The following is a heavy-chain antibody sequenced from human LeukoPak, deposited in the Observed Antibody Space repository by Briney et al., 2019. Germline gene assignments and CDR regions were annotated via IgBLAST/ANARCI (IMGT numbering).Heavy chain of an antibody. V-gene: IGHV1-8*03. Sequence: ALVKVSCKASGYTFTSYDINWVRQATGQGLEWMGWMNPDSTNTGYAQRFQGRVTITRNTSISTAYMELSSLRSEDTAVYYCARSSSGYYDFDYWGQGTLVTVSS. J-gene: IGHJ4*02. CDR3: ARSSSGYYDFDY. D-gene: IGHD3-22*01. CDR2: MNPDSTNT. CDR1: GYTFTSYD.